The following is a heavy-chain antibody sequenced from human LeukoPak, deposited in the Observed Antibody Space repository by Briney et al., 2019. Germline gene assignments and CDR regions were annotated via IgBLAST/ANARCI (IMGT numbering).Heavy chain of an antibody. CDR3: ARYSSSSLDY. V-gene: IGHV3-64*01. CDR2: ISSIGGIT. Sequence: PGGSLRLSCAASAFTFSSNDIHWVRQAPGKGLEHVSGISSIGGITYYANSVKGRFTISRDNSKNTLYLQMGSLRAEDTAVYYCARYSSSSLDYWGQGTLVTVSS. D-gene: IGHD6-6*01. CDR1: AFTFSSND. J-gene: IGHJ4*02.